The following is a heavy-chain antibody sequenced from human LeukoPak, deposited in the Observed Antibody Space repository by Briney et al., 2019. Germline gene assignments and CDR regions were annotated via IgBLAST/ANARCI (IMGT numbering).Heavy chain of an antibody. CDR3: ARDVYYYDSGSYYYFDY. CDR2: IYTSGST. D-gene: IGHD3-10*01. J-gene: IGHJ4*02. CDR1: GVSNSSYY. Sequence: SETLSLTCTVSGVSNSSYYWSWIRQPAGKGLEWIGRIYTSGSTNYNPSLKSRVTMSVDTSKNQFSLKLSSVTAADTAVYYCARDVYYYDSGSYYYFDYWGQGTLVTVSS. V-gene: IGHV4-4*07.